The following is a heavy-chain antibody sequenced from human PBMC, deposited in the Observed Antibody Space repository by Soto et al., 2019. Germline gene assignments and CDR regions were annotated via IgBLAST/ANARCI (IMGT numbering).Heavy chain of an antibody. CDR1: GFTFGDYA. CDR2: IRSKAYGGTT. J-gene: IGHJ4*02. CDR3: TRSGAVDKREYSWDFDY. V-gene: IGHV3-49*04. Sequence: HPGGSLRLSCTASGFTFGDYAMSWVRQAPGKGLEWVGFIRSKAYGGTTEYAASVKGRFTISRDDSKSIAYLQMNSLKTEDTAVYYCTRSGAVDKREYSWDFDYWGQGTLVTVSS. D-gene: IGHD6-6*01.